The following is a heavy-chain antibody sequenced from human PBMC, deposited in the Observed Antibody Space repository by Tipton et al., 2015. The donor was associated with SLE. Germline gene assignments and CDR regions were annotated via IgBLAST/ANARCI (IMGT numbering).Heavy chain of an antibody. CDR1: GGSITSDY. J-gene: IGHJ4*02. Sequence: TLSLTCSVSGGSITSDYWTWVRQPPGMRLEWIGYIYPSGTTNYNPSLKSRVAISVDRSDNQLSLQLTSVTAADSGVYFCARSESYYSALTYWGQGTLVTVSS. CDR3: ARSESYYSALTY. D-gene: IGHD1-26*01. V-gene: IGHV4-4*08. CDR2: IYPSGTT.